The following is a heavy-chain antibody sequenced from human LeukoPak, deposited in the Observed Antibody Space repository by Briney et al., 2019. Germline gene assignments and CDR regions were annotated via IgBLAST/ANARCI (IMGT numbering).Heavy chain of an antibody. CDR2: IYYSGST. D-gene: IGHD3-9*01. CDR3: ARRLTGTVDF. CDR1: GGSISSSRYY. J-gene: IGHJ6*04. V-gene: IGHV4-39*01. Sequence: SETVSLTCTVSGGSISSSRYYWAWIRQPPGKGLEWIGSIYYSGSTYYDPSLTSRVTISVDTSKNQFSLKLSSVTAADTAVYYCARRLTGTVDFWGKGTMVTVSS.